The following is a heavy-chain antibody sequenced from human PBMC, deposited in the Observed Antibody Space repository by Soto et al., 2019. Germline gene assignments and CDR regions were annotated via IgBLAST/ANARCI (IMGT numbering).Heavy chain of an antibody. Sequence: PSETLSLTCAVYGGSFSGYYWSWIRQPPGKGLEWIGEINHSGSTNYNPPLKSRVTISVDTSKNQFSLKLSSVTAADTAVYYCARERYYYDSSGYYVFWFDPWGQGTLVT. CDR1: GGSFSGYY. J-gene: IGHJ5*02. D-gene: IGHD3-22*01. CDR3: ARERYYYDSSGYYVFWFDP. V-gene: IGHV4-34*01. CDR2: INHSGST.